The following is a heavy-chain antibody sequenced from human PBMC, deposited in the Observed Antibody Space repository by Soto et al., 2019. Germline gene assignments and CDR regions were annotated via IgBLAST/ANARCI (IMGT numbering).Heavy chain of an antibody. CDR2: INHSGRV. CDR1: GSSFSGHS. V-gene: IGHV4-34*01. J-gene: IGHJ5*01. CDR3: STRAYDTNGYYRFDA. Sequence: SESLSLTWSVYGSSFSGHSWTWIRQSPGKGLEWIGDINHSGRVNYSPSLKSRVTISLDTSKNQFSLTLSAVTAADTAMYYCSTRAYDTNGYYRFDAWGQGTGVTVS. D-gene: IGHD3-22*01.